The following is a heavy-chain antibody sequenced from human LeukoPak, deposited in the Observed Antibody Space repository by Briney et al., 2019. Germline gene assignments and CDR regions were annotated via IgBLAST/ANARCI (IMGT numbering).Heavy chain of an antibody. D-gene: IGHD3-22*01. CDR3: ARQGYSDSSGYYSALEY. Sequence: SETPSLTCTVSGGSLSSDSYYWGWIRQPPGKGLEWIGSIYYSGRTYYKSSLKSRVTISVDTSKNQFSLKLSSVTAADTAVYYCARQGYSDSSGYYSALEYWGQGTLVTVSS. CDR1: GGSLSSDSYY. V-gene: IGHV4-39*01. CDR2: IYYSGRT. J-gene: IGHJ4*02.